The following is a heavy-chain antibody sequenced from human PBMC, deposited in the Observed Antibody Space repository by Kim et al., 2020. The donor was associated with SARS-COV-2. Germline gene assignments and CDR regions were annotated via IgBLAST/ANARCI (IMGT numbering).Heavy chain of an antibody. CDR1: GFTFSSYA. Sequence: GGSLRLSCAASGFTFSSYAMHWVRQAPGKGLEWVAVVSYDGDNTYYADSVKGRFTIPRDNSRNTAYLQMRSLRGEDTALYYCAIDYLTRFGEDGDYWGQG. V-gene: IGHV3-30*04. CDR2: VSYDGDNT. CDR3: AIDYLTRFGEDGDY. J-gene: IGHJ4*02. D-gene: IGHD3-10*01.